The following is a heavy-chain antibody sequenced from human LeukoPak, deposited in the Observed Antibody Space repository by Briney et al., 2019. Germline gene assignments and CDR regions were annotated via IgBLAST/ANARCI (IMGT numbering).Heavy chain of an antibody. CDR1: GFTFSSYS. Sequence: GGSLRLSCAASGFTFSSYSMNWVRQAPGKGLEWVSSITSSSSYIYYADSVKGRFTISRDNAKNSLYLQMNSLRAEDTAVYYCARGYCSSTSCYPDQLESDYYYYYGMDVWGQGTTVTVSS. V-gene: IGHV3-21*01. CDR2: ITSSSSYI. CDR3: ARGYCSSTSCYPDQLESDYYYYYGMDV. J-gene: IGHJ6*02. D-gene: IGHD2-2*01.